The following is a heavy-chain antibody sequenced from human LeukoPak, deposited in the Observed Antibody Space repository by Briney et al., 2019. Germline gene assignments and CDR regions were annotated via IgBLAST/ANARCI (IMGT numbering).Heavy chain of an antibody. CDR2: INHSGST. V-gene: IGHV4-34*01. Sequence: SETLSLTCAVYGGSFSGYYWSWIRQPPGKGLEWIGEINHSGSTNYNPSLKSRVTISVDTSKNQFSLKLSSVTAADTAVYYCATLVGIITMVRGVISGGYNWFDPWGQGTLVTVSS. D-gene: IGHD3-10*01. CDR1: GGSFSGYY. J-gene: IGHJ5*02. CDR3: ATLVGIITMVRGVISGGYNWFDP.